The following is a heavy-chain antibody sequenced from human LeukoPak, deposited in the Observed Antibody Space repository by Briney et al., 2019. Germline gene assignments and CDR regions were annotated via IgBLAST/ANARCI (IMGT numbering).Heavy chain of an antibody. Sequence: TGGSLRLSCAASGFIFSNYAMHWVRQAPGKGLEWVALISSDGSKTYHADSVKGRFSISRDNSKSTLYLQLNSLRAEDTSVYYCARDSGGGSYYVDYWGQGPLVTVSS. CDR3: ARDSGGGSYYVDY. V-gene: IGHV3-30*01. CDR1: GFIFSNYA. J-gene: IGHJ4*02. CDR2: ISSDGSKT. D-gene: IGHD1-26*01.